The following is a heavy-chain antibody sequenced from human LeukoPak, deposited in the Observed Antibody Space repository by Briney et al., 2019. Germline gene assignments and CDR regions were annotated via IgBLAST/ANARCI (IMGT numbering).Heavy chain of an antibody. D-gene: IGHD2-15*01. V-gene: IGHV4-34*01. Sequence: SETLSLTCAVYGGSFSGYYWSWIRQPPGKGLEWIGEINHSGSTNYNPSLKSRVTISVDTSKNQFSLKLSSVTAADTAVYYCARGSGYYCSGGSCYPYYFDYWGQGTLVTVSS. CDR2: INHSGST. J-gene: IGHJ4*02. CDR1: GGSFSGYY. CDR3: ARGSGYYCSGGSCYPYYFDY.